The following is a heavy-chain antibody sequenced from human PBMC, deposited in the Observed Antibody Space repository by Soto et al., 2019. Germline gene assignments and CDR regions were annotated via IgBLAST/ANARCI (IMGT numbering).Heavy chain of an antibody. CDR3: ASVVDCSSTSCYAGHFDY. CDR2: INHSGST. Sequence: KPSETLSLTCAVYGGSFSGYYWSWIRQPPGKGLEWIGEINHSGSTNYNPSLKSRVTISVDTSKNQFSLKLSSVTAADTAVYYCASVVDCSSTSCYAGHFDYWGQGTLVTVSS. V-gene: IGHV4-34*01. J-gene: IGHJ4*02. CDR1: GGSFSGYY. D-gene: IGHD2-2*01.